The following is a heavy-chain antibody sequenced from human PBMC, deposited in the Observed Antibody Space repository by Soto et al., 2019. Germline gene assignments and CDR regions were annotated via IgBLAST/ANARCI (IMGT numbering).Heavy chain of an antibody. CDR3: ARHDYYHRTFDI. V-gene: IGHV4-61*08. Sequence: LSLTCRVSGGSVGTGAYYWSWIRQPPGKGLEWIGYTLYSGSPNYNPSLQSLQSRVTISVDTSRNQFSLRLTSVTAADTALYYCARHDYYHRTFDIWGQGTLVTVSS. D-gene: IGHD3-9*01. CDR1: GGSVGTGAYY. J-gene: IGHJ3*02. CDR2: TLYSGSP.